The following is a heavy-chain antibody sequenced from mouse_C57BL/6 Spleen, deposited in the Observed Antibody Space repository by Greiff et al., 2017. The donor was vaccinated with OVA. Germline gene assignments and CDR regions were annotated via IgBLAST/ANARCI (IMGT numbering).Heavy chain of an antibody. D-gene: IGHD2-2*01. CDR1: GYTFTSYG. Sequence: QVQLKESGAELARPGASVKLSCKASGYTFTSYGIRWVKQRTGQGLEWIGEIYPSSGNTYYNEKFKGKATLTADKSSTTAYMELSSLTSEHSAVYYCARFEIYYCCAEEAWFAYWGQGTLVTVSA. J-gene: IGHJ3*01. V-gene: IGHV1-81*01. CDR3: ARFEIYYCCAEEAWFAY. CDR2: IYPSSGNT.